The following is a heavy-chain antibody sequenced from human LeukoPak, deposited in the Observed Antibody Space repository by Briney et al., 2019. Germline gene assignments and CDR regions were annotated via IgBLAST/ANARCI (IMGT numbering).Heavy chain of an antibody. D-gene: IGHD2-21*02. CDR1: GGSISSSSYY. Sequence: SETLSLTCTVSGGSISSSSYYWGWIRQPPGKGLEWIGSIYYSGSTYYNPSLKSRATISVDTSKNQFSLKLSSVTAADTAVYYCARHAYCGGDCKESLPEYFQHWGQGTLVTVSS. CDR3: ARHAYCGGDCKESLPEYFQH. V-gene: IGHV4-39*01. J-gene: IGHJ1*01. CDR2: IYYSGST.